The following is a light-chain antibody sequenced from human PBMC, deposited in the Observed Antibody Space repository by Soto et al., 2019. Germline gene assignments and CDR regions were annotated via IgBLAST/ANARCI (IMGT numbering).Light chain of an antibody. Sequence: QSALTQPPSVSAAPGQRVTISCTGSSSNIGAGYEAHWYQQVPGTAPKLLIYENNNRPSGVADRFSGSKSGTSASLAITGLQAEDEAEYYCQSYDSSLSGYVFGTGTKLTVL. CDR2: ENN. J-gene: IGLJ1*01. CDR1: SSNIGAGYE. V-gene: IGLV1-40*01. CDR3: QSYDSSLSGYV.